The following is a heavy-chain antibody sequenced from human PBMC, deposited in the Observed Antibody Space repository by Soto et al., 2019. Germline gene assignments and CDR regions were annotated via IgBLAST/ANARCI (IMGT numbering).Heavy chain of an antibody. Sequence: PSETLSLTCTVSGGSISGNYWSWIRQSPGKGLEWIGYIYYSGSTNYNPSFKSRVTISVDTSTNQFSLTLNSVTAADTAVYYCARYIGDYDILTGYYIHYFDYWGQGMLVTVSS. V-gene: IGHV4-59*08. CDR3: ARYIGDYDILTGYYIHYFDY. D-gene: IGHD3-9*01. CDR1: GGSISGNY. J-gene: IGHJ4*02. CDR2: IYYSGST.